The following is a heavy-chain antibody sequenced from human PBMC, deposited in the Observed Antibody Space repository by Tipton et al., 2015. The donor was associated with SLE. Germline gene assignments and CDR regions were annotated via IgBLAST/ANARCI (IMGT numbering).Heavy chain of an antibody. J-gene: IGHJ4*02. V-gene: IGHV4-59*08. Sequence: TLSLTCAASGFTFDDYAMHWVRQAPGKGLEWIGYISFSGLTNYNPSVRSRVSTSMDTSKNQFSLQMSSVTAADTALYYCARHKLGFSWSYFDSWGQGTLVTVSS. CDR1: GFTFDDYA. CDR3: ARHKLGFSWSYFDS. CDR2: ISFSGLT. D-gene: IGHD3-3*01.